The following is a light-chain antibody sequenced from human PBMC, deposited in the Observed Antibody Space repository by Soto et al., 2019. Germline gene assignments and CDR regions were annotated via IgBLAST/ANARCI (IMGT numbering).Light chain of an antibody. CDR1: SSNIGAGYA. CDR2: ASS. Sequence: QSVLTQPPSVSGGPGQRVTISCTGDSSNIGAGYAVNWCQQLPGTAPKLLVYASSDRPSRVPDRFSGSKSGTSASLAITGLQAEDVVGYYWQTSDSSLSGFYVFGTGTKVTVL. V-gene: IGLV1-40*01. J-gene: IGLJ1*01. CDR3: QTSDSSLSGFYV.